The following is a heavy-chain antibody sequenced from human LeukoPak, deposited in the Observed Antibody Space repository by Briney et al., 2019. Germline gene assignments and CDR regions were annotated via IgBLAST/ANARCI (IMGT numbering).Heavy chain of an antibody. CDR1: GYTFTSYG. D-gene: IGHD6-13*01. Sequence: GASVKVSCKASGYTFTSYGISWVRQAPGQGLEWMGWISAYKGNINYAQKFQGRVTMTTDTSTSTAYMELRSLRSDDTAVYYCARVTSSWYWDYYYYMDVWGKGTTVTVSS. CDR3: ARVTSSWYWDYYYYMDV. V-gene: IGHV1-18*01. CDR2: ISAYKGNI. J-gene: IGHJ6*03.